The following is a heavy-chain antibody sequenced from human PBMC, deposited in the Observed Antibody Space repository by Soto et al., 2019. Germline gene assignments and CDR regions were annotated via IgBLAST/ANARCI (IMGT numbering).Heavy chain of an antibody. D-gene: IGHD3-22*01. Sequence: QVQLQESGPGLVKPSQTLSLTCTVSGGSISSGGYYWSWIRQHPGKGLEWIGYIYYSGSTYYNPSLKSRVTISVDTSKNQFSLKLSSVTAADTAVYYCATRYYYDSSGYYAFDYWGQGTLVTVSS. V-gene: IGHV4-31*03. CDR3: ATRYYYDSSGYYAFDY. CDR1: GGSISSGGYY. J-gene: IGHJ4*02. CDR2: IYYSGST.